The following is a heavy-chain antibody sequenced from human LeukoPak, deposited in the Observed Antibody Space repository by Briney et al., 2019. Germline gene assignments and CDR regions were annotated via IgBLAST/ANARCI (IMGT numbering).Heavy chain of an antibody. Sequence: GRSLRLSCTVSGFTFNNFAMTWDRQPPGKGLEWVSTVTTAGTNTDYADSVKGRFTIFRDNSENTLYLQMNSLRAEDTAVYFCAKARSSWAGYFDYWGQGTLVTVSS. J-gene: IGHJ4*02. CDR1: GFTFNNFA. V-gene: IGHV3-23*01. CDR2: VTTAGTNT. CDR3: AKARSSWAGYFDY. D-gene: IGHD6-13*01.